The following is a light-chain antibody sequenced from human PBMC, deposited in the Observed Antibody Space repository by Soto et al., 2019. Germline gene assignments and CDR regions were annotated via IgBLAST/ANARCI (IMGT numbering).Light chain of an antibody. CDR3: QQYGSSALT. J-gene: IGKJ4*01. CDR1: QSVSSSY. CDR2: GAS. V-gene: IGKV3-20*01. Sequence: EIVLTQSPGTLSLCPGERATLSCRASQSVSSSYLAWYQQKPGQAPRLLIYGASSRATGIPDRFSGSGSGTDFTLTISXLEPEDFAVYYCQQYGSSALTFGGGTKVDI.